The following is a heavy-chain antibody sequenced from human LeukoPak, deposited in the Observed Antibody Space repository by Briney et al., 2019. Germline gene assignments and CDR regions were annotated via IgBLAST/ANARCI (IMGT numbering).Heavy chain of an antibody. V-gene: IGHV4-39*07. Sequence: PSETLSLTCTVSGGSISSSSYYWGWIRQPPGKGLEWIGSIYYSGSTYYNPSLKSRVTISVDTSKNQFSLKLSSVTAADTAVYYCARDDYRQWLGMEHWGQGTLVTVSS. CDR1: GGSISSSSYY. J-gene: IGHJ1*01. CDR3: ARDDYRQWLGMEH. D-gene: IGHD6-19*01. CDR2: IYYSGST.